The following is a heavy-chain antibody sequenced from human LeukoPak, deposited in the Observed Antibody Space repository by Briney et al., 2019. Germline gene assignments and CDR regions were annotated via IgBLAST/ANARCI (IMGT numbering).Heavy chain of an antibody. J-gene: IGHJ3*02. Sequence: ASVKVSCKASGYTFTAYYMHWVRQAPGQGLEWMGWINPNSGGTNYAQKFQGRVTMTRDTSISTAYMELSRLRSDDTAVYYCARELPTGYCSSTSCFRAFDIWGQGTMVTVSS. CDR3: ARELPTGYCSSTSCFRAFDI. D-gene: IGHD2-2*03. CDR1: GYTFTAYY. V-gene: IGHV1-2*02. CDR2: INPNSGGT.